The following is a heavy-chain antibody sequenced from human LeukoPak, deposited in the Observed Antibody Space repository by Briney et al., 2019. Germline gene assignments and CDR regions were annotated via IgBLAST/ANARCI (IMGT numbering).Heavy chain of an antibody. CDR1: GYTFTSYG. Sequence: ASVKVSCKASGYTFTSYGISWVRQAPGQGLEWMGWISAYNGNTNYAQKLQGRVTMTTDTSTSTAYMELRSLRSGDAAVFYCARAIHSRYSSGWYLDYWGQGTLVTVSS. CDR2: ISAYNGNT. V-gene: IGHV1-18*04. J-gene: IGHJ4*02. CDR3: ARAIHSRYSSGWYLDY. D-gene: IGHD6-19*01.